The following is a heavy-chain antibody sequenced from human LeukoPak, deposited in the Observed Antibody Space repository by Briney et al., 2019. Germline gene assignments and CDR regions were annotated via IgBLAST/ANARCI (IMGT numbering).Heavy chain of an antibody. Sequence: SETLFLTCTVSGGSISSYYWSWIRQPPGKGLEWIGYIYYSGSTNYNPSLKSRVTISVDTSKNQFSLKLSSVTAADTAVYYCGGDVSLPGFDYWAREPWSPSPQ. CDR1: GGSISSYY. CDR2: IYYSGST. J-gene: IGHJ4*02. D-gene: IGHD2/OR15-2a*01. V-gene: IGHV4-59*01. CDR3: GGDVSLPGFDY.